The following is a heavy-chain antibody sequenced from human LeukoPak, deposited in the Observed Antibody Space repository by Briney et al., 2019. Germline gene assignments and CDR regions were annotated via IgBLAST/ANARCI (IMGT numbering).Heavy chain of an antibody. CDR1: GYTFTSYG. CDR3: ARGLYGSGSYPFGY. J-gene: IGHJ4*02. V-gene: IGHV1-18*01. Sequence: ESLKVSCKASGYTFTSYGISWVRQAPGQGLEWMGWISAYNGNTNYAQKLQGRVTMTTDTSTSTAYMELRSLRSDDTAVYYCARGLYGSGSYPFGYWGQGTLVTVSS. CDR2: ISAYNGNT. D-gene: IGHD3-10*01.